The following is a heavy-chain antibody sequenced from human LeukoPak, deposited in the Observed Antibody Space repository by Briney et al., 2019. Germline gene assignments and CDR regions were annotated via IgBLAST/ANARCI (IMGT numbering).Heavy chain of an antibody. CDR1: GYSFSGYW. Sequence: ESLKISCKASGYSFSGYWIAWVRHTPGKGLEWMGSIFPGDSDTRYSPSLQGQVTISADTSRSTAYLQWNKMKASDSAMYFCARRADDDALDIWGQGTKVTVSS. CDR2: IFPGDSDT. J-gene: IGHJ3*02. V-gene: IGHV5-51*01. CDR3: ARRADDDALDI.